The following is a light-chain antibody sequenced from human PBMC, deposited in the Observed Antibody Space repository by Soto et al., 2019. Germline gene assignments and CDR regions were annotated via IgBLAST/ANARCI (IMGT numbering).Light chain of an antibody. CDR2: GAS. CDR1: QSVSSNY. J-gene: IGKJ4*01. Sequence: EIVLTQSPGTLSLSPGERATLSCRASQSVSSNYLAWYQQKPGQAPMLLIYGASSRATGIPDRFSGSGSGTDFTLTISRLEPEDFAVYYCQQSGSSPLTFGGGTKVEIK. CDR3: QQSGSSPLT. V-gene: IGKV3-20*01.